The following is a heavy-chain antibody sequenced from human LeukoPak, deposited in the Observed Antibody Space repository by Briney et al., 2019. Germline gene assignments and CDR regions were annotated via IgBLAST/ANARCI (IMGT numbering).Heavy chain of an antibody. D-gene: IGHD3-3*01. V-gene: IGHV3-21*01. CDR2: MSSGGTYI. CDR1: GFTFSTYS. J-gene: IGHJ4*02. Sequence: GGSLRLSCAASGFTFSTYSMTWVRQAPGKGLEGVSSMSSGGTYIYYADSVRGRFTISRDNARNSLYLLMNTLRAEDTAVYYCATDRPTGASRVLLVQWGQGTMVTVSS. CDR3: ATDRPTGASRVLLVQ.